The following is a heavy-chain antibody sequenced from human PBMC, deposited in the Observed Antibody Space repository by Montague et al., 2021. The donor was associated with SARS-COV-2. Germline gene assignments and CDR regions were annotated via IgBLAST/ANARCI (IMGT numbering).Heavy chain of an antibody. V-gene: IGHV4-59*13. CDR2: VYYNGST. D-gene: IGHD4/OR15-4a*01. Sequence: SETLSLTCFVSGASFSTYHWSWLRQSPGKGLEWIGFVYYNGSTKYNPSLESRVTISLGPSKHQFSLRLTSMTVADTAVYYCAREARLPNYGGHDGLDFWGQGTMVIASS. CDR3: AREARLPNYGGHDGLDF. CDR1: GASFSTYH. J-gene: IGHJ3*01.